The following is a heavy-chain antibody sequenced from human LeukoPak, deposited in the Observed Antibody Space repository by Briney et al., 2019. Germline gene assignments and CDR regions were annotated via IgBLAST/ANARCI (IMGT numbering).Heavy chain of an antibody. CDR3: ARAGALSGTLDY. D-gene: IGHD1-26*01. CDR2: IYYTGST. V-gene: IGHV4-61*08. Sequence: SETLSLTCAVSGGSISSDGYSWSWIRQPPGKGLEWIGYIYYTGSTNYNPSLKSRVTMSVDTSKNQCSLKLSSVTAADTAVYYCARAGALSGTLDYWGQGSLVTVSS. CDR1: GGSISSDGYS. J-gene: IGHJ4*02.